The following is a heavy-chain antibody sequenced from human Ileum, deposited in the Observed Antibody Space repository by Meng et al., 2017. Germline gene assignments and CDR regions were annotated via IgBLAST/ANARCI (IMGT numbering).Heavy chain of an antibody. CDR1: GGSISRNVND. V-gene: IGHV4-31*01. CDR2: MYYSGST. CDR3: ARNDLAFWYFDL. J-gene: IGHJ2*01. D-gene: IGHD3-3*01. Sequence: QVQQQEPGPGLVSPSQTLALTCIVSGGSISRNVNDWCWNRQHPGEGLGWLGYMYYSGSTNYNPSINTPITISLDTSKNQFSLRLDSVTAADTAVYFCARNDLAFWYFDLWGRGTLVTVSS.